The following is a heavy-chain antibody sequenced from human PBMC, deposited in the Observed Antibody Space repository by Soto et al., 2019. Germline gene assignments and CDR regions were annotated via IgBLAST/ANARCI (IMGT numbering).Heavy chain of an antibody. V-gene: IGHV4-34*01. CDR1: GGSFSGYY. CDR2: INHSGST. D-gene: IGHD6-13*01. Sequence: SETLSLTCAVYGGSFSGYYWSWIRQPPGKGLEWIGEINHSGSTNYNPSLKSRVTISVDTSKNQFSLKLSSVTAADTAVYYCARGRRAAAGTVDYWGQGTLVTVSS. CDR3: ARGRRAAAGTVDY. J-gene: IGHJ4*02.